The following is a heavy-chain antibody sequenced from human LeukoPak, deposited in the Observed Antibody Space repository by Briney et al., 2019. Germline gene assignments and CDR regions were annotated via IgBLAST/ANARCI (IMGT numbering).Heavy chain of an antibody. CDR3: ATQWLVWFDP. J-gene: IGHJ5*02. CDR2: FDPEDGET. V-gene: IGHV1-24*01. Sequence: GGSLRLSCAASGFTFSSYGMHWVLQAPGKGLEWMGGFDPEDGETIYAQKFQGRVTMTEDTSTDTAYMELSSLRSEDTAVYYCATQWLVWFDPWGQGTLVTVSS. CDR1: GFTFSSYG. D-gene: IGHD6-19*01.